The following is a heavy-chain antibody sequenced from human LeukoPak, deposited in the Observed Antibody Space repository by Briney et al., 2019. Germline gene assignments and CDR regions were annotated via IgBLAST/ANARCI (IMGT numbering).Heavy chain of an antibody. J-gene: IGHJ2*01. V-gene: IGHV4-61*02. CDR3: ARDHFRYSSSSWYFDL. Sequence: SQTLSLTCTVSGGSISSGSYYWSWIRQPAGKGLEWIVRIYTSGSTNYNPSLKSRVTISVDTSKNQFSLKLSSVTAADTAVYYCARDHFRYSSSSWYFDLWGRGTLVTVSS. CDR1: GGSISSGSYY. D-gene: IGHD6-6*01. CDR2: IYTSGST.